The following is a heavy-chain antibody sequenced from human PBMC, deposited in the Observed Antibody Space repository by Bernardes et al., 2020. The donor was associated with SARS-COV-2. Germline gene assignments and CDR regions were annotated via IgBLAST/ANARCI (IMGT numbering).Heavy chain of an antibody. Sequence: SEALSLTCAVSGGSISSDGYSWNWIRQPPGKGLEWIGYISHSGSTYYNPSLKSRVTISVDRSKNQFSLKLTSVTAADTAVYYCARAEGQLGGGPYYYYSMDVWG. D-gene: IGHD6-6*01. CDR1: GGSISSDGYS. V-gene: IGHV4-30-2*01. J-gene: IGHJ6*02. CDR3: ARAEGQLGGGPYYYYSMDV. CDR2: ISHSGST.